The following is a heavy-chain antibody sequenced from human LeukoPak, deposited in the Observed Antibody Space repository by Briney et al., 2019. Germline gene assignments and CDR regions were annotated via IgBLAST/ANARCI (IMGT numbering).Heavy chain of an antibody. D-gene: IGHD1-7*01. V-gene: IGHV3-11*01. CDR3: AREMVAGTFDS. J-gene: IGHJ4*02. CDR1: GGSINDYY. CDR2: IGGSESIV. Sequence: GGSLRLSCVVSGGSINDYYMSWIRQTPGKGLEWISDIGGSESIVSYGGSVRGRFTVSRDFAMNSLFLRLNSLSADDTAVYYCAREMVAGTFDSWGQGTLVTVSS.